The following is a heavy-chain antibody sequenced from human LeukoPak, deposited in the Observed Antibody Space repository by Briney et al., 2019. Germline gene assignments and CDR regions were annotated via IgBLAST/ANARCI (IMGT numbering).Heavy chain of an antibody. Sequence: PGGSLRLSCAASGLTFSNYGMTWVRQAPGKGLEWVSSISYGGISTYYADSVQGRFTISRDNSKNTLYLQMNSLRAEDTAVYYCAKAYTVYGDYDAFDIWGQGTMVTVSS. J-gene: IGHJ3*02. CDR3: AKAYTVYGDYDAFDI. D-gene: IGHD4-17*01. V-gene: IGHV3-23*01. CDR2: ISYGGIST. CDR1: GLTFSNYG.